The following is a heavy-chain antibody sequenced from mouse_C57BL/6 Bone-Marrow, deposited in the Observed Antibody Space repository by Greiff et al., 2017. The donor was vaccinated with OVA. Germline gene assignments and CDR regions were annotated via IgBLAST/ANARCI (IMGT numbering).Heavy chain of an antibody. D-gene: IGHD1-1*01. V-gene: IGHV14-4*01. J-gene: IGHJ3*01. Sequence: EVQLQQSGAELVRPGASVKLSCTASGFNIKDDYMHWVKQRPEQGLEWIGWIDPENGDPEYASKFQGKATITADTSSNTAYLQLSSLTSEDTAVYYCTRDYGSSLFAYWGQGTLVTVSA. CDR1: GFNIKDDY. CDR2: IDPENGDP. CDR3: TRDYGSSLFAY.